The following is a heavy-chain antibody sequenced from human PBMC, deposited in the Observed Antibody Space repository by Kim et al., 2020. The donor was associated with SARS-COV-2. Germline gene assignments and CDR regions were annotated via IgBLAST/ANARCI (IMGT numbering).Heavy chain of an antibody. D-gene: IGHD3-22*01. CDR2: IIPIFGTA. CDR1: GGTFSSYA. CDR3: ARWGENSDYYDSSGPDAFDI. J-gene: IGHJ3*02. V-gene: IGHV1-69*13. Sequence: SVKVSCKASGGTFSSYAISWVRQAPGQGLEWMGGIIPIFGTANYAQKFQGRVTITADESTSTAYMELSSLRSEDTAVYYCARWGENSDYYDSSGPDAFDIGGQGTMVTVSS.